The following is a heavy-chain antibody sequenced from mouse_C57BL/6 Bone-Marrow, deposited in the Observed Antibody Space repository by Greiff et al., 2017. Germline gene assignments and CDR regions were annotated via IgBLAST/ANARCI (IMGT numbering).Heavy chain of an antibody. CDR2: IDPSDSYT. CDR1: GYTFTSYW. D-gene: IGHD1-1*01. V-gene: IGHV1-50*01. Sequence: QVQLQQPGAELVKPGASVKLSCKASGYTFTSYWMQWVKQRPGQGLEWIGEIDPSDSYTNYNQKFKGKATLTVDTSSSTAYMQLSSLTSEDSAVYYCARSPITGNFFDYWGQGTTLTVSS. CDR3: ARSPITGNFFDY. J-gene: IGHJ2*01.